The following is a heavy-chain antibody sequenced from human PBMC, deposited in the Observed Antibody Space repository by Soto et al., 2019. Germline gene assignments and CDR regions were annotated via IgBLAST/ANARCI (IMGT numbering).Heavy chain of an antibody. V-gene: IGHV3-30*18. J-gene: IGHJ4*02. CDR1: GFTFSSYG. Sequence: PGGSLRLSCAASGFTFSSYGMHWVRQAPGKGLEWVAVISYDGSNKYYADSVKGRFTISRDNSKNTLYLQMNSLRAEDTAVYYCAKDLGYGSGERGYFDYWGQGTLVTVSS. CDR2: ISYDGSNK. CDR3: AKDLGYGSGERGYFDY. D-gene: IGHD3-10*01.